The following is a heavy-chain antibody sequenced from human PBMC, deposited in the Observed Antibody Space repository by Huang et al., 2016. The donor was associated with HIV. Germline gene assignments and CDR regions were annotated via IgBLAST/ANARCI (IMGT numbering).Heavy chain of an antibody. J-gene: IGHJ6*03. V-gene: IGHV3-53*02. CDR2: VYSDGNT. CDR3: AKIGGSDYYYYYYMDV. Sequence: EVQLVETGGGLIQPGGSLKLSCAASGFTASANYMIWVRQAPGKGLEWVSMVYSDGNTFYADSVKGRFIISRDNSKNTMYLQMTSLRAEDTAVYYCAKIGGSDYYYYYYMDVWGKGATVTVSS. CDR1: GFTASANY. D-gene: IGHD3-16*01.